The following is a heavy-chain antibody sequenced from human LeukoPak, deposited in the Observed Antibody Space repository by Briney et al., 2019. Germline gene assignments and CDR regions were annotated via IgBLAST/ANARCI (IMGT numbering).Heavy chain of an antibody. J-gene: IGHJ4*02. Sequence: ASVKVSCKASGYTFTNYGISWVRQAPGQGLEWMGWISAYNGNTNYAQKLQGRVTMTTDTSTSTAYMELRSLRSDDTAVYYCARARPRIAAAGGDYWGQGTLVTVSS. CDR3: ARARPRIAAAGGDY. D-gene: IGHD6-13*01. CDR2: ISAYNGNT. CDR1: GYTFTNYG. V-gene: IGHV1-18*01.